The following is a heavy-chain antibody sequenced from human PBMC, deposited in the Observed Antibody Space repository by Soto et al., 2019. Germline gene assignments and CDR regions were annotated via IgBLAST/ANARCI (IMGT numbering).Heavy chain of an antibody. J-gene: IGHJ4*02. V-gene: IGHV1-18*01. CDR3: ARGDRYYYDSSGSSY. Sequence: ASVKVSCKASGYTFTSYGISWVRQAPGQGLEWMGWISAYNGNTKYAQKIQGRVTMTTDTSTSTAYMELRSLRSDDTAVYYCARGDRYYYDSSGSSYWGQGTLVTVSS. CDR1: GYTFTSYG. D-gene: IGHD3-22*01. CDR2: ISAYNGNT.